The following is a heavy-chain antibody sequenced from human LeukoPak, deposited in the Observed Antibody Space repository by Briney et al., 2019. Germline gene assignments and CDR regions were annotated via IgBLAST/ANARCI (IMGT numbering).Heavy chain of an antibody. D-gene: IGHD1/OR15-1a*01. CDR2: ITNSGNSK. V-gene: IGHV3-48*04. CDR1: EFTFSSYS. CDR3: AKGTKPVMTIPDY. Sequence: TGGSLRLSCAASEFTFSSYSMNWVRQAPGKGLEWVSYITNSGNSKSYADSVKGRFTISRDNAKNSLFLQMNSLRAEDTAMYYCAKGTKPVMTIPDYWGQGILVTVSS. J-gene: IGHJ4*02.